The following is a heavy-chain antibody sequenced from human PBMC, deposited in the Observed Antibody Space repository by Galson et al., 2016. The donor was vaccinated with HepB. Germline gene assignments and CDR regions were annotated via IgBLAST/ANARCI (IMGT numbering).Heavy chain of an antibody. CDR3: ARDLAEDYGSGKWYYYYGMDV. D-gene: IGHD3-10*01. Sequence: SVKVSCKASGYTFTSYGISWVRQAPGQGLEWMGWISVYNGNTNYAQKLQARVTMTTDTSTSTAYMELRRLRSDDTAVYYCARDLAEDYGSGKWYYYYGMDVWGQGTTVTVSS. CDR2: ISVYNGNT. J-gene: IGHJ6*02. V-gene: IGHV1-18*01. CDR1: GYTFTSYG.